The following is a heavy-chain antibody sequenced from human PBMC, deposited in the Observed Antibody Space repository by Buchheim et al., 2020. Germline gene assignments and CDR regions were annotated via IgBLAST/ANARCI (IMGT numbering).Heavy chain of an antibody. Sequence: QVQLVESGGGVVQPGRSLRLSCAASGFTFSSYGMHWVRQAPGKGPEWVAIIWYDGSNTYYADSVKGRFTISRDNSKDTLYLQMNSLRAEDTAVYYCAKDRYSTSRYFDYWGQGTL. CDR2: IWYDGSNT. CDR1: GFTFSSYG. J-gene: IGHJ4*02. CDR3: AKDRYSTSRYFDY. D-gene: IGHD6-13*01. V-gene: IGHV3-30*18.